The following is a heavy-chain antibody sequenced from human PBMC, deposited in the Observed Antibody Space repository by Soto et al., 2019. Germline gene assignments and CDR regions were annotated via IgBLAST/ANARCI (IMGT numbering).Heavy chain of an antibody. CDR3: AREGIAAADDWFDP. V-gene: IGHV3-11*01. D-gene: IGHD6-13*01. CDR1: GFTFSYYY. CDR2: ISSSGSTI. J-gene: IGHJ5*02. Sequence: GGSLRLSCAASGFTFSYYYMIWIRQAPGKGLEWVSYISSSGSTIYYADSVKGRFTISRDNAKNSLYLQMNSLRAEDTAVYYCAREGIAAADDWFDPWGQGTLVTVSS.